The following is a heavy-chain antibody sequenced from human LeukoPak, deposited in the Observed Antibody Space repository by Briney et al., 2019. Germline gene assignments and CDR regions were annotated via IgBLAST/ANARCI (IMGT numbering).Heavy chain of an antibody. J-gene: IGHJ4*02. CDR3: AKSILFGYSYGYLRGYFDY. Sequence: PGGSLRLSCAASGFTFSSYAMSWVRQAPGKGLEWVSAISGSGGSTYYADSVKGRFTISRDNSKNTLYLQMNSLRAEDTAVYYCAKSILFGYSYGYLRGYFDYWGQGTLVTVSS. D-gene: IGHD5-18*01. CDR1: GFTFSSYA. CDR2: ISGSGGST. V-gene: IGHV3-23*01.